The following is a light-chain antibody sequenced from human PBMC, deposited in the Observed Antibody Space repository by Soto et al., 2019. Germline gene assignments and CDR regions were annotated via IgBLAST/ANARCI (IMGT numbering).Light chain of an antibody. CDR3: QQRSDWPPIT. CDR2: DAS. V-gene: IGKV3-11*01. CDR1: QSVRSH. Sequence: DTVLTQSPATLSLSPGETTTLSCRASQSVRSHLAWYQQRPGQPPRLLIYDASYRATGVPLRFSGSGSGTEFTLTIGSLESGDSAIYYCQQRSDWPPITFXQGTRMEIK. J-gene: IGKJ5*01.